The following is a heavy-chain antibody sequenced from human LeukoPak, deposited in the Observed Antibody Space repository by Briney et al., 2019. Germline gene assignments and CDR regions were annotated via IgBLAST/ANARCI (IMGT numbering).Heavy chain of an antibody. D-gene: IGHD3-22*01. J-gene: IGHJ4*02. CDR2: LKLYDGSK. CDR1: GYAFIRYH. V-gene: IGHV1-46*01. CDR3: ARGGHPYYYDSSGYFDY. Sequence: ASVKVSCKASGYAFIRYHIHWVRQAPGQGLEWMGVLKLYDGSKSHAQKFQGRVTMTSDTSTSTVYMELSSLRSEDTAVYYCARGGHPYYYDSSGYFDYWGQGTLVTVSS.